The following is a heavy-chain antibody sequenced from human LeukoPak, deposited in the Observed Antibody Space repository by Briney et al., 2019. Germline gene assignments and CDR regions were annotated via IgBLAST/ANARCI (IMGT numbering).Heavy chain of an antibody. CDR1: GFTFSSYW. CDR2: IKQDGSEK. D-gene: IGHD6-13*01. V-gene: IGHV3-7*01. Sequence: GGSLRLSCAASGFTFSSYWMSWVRQAPGKGPEWVANIKQDGSEKYYVDSVRGRFTIFRDNTNMSVYLQMSSLRTEDTAVYYCVRWTAAGTQSATLIDLWGQGSMVTVSS. J-gene: IGHJ3*01. CDR3: VRWTAAGTQSATLIDL.